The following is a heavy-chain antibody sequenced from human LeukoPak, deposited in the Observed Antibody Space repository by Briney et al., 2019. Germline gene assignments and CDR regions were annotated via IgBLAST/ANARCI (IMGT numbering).Heavy chain of an antibody. J-gene: IGHJ6*01. D-gene: IGHD1-1*01. CDR3: AVSLTTGGYYGMDV. V-gene: IGHV1-24*01. Sequence: ASVKVSCKVSGYTLTELTLHWVRQAPGKGLEWMGRFDPEDGETIYARKFQGRVTMTEDTSTDTAYMELSSLRSEDTAVYFCAVSLTTGGYYGMDVWGQGTTVSVSS. CDR1: GYTLTELT. CDR2: FDPEDGET.